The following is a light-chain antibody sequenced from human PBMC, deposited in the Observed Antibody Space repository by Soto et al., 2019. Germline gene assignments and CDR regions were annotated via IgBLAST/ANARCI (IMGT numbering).Light chain of an antibody. CDR1: QSVSRN. Sequence: EIVMTQSPATLSVSPGERATLSCRASQSVSRNYLAWYQQKPGQAPRLLIYGASTRATGIPARFSGSGSGTEFTLTISSLQSEDFAVYYCQQYNNWPPWTFGQGTKVDIK. CDR3: QQYNNWPPWT. V-gene: IGKV3-15*01. J-gene: IGKJ1*01. CDR2: GAS.